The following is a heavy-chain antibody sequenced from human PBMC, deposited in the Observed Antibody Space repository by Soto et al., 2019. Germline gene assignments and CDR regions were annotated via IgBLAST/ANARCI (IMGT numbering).Heavy chain of an antibody. CDR2: IYYSGST. CDR3: AREPNGMDV. Sequence: PSETLSLTCTVSGGSISSGDYYWSWIRHPPGKGLDWIGYIYYSGSTYYNPSLKSRVTISVDTSKNQFSLKLSSVTAADTAVYYCAREPNGMDVWGQGTTVTVSS. J-gene: IGHJ6*02. CDR1: GGSISSGDYY. V-gene: IGHV4-30-4*01.